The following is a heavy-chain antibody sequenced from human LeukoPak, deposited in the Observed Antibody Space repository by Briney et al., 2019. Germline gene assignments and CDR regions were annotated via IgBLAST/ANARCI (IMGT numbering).Heavy chain of an antibody. J-gene: IGHJ5*02. CDR3: AKDYEPLLGVQPWGDWFDP. Sequence: GGSLRLSCVASGFTVSSNYMTWVRQAPGKGLESVSLISATGSTTYYAESVRGRFTISRDNSKNTLYLQMNTLRVEDTAVYYCAKDYEPLLGVQPWGDWFDPWGQGTLVTVAS. CDR2: ISATGSTT. D-gene: IGHD3-10*01. V-gene: IGHV3-23*01. CDR1: GFTVSSNY.